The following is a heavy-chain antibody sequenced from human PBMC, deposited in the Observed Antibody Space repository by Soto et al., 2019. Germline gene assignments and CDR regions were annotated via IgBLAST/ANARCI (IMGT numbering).Heavy chain of an antibody. Sequence: QVQLVQSGAEVKKPGASVKVSCKASGYTFTSYGISCVRQAPGQGLEWMGWISAYNGNTNYAQKLQGRVTMTTDTSTSTAYMELRRLRSDDTAVYYCARSRGGATIFGVVIMPGGYFDLWGRGTLVTVSS. V-gene: IGHV1-18*01. D-gene: IGHD3-3*01. CDR3: ARSRGGATIFGVVIMPGGYFDL. CDR2: ISAYNGNT. J-gene: IGHJ2*01. CDR1: GYTFTSYG.